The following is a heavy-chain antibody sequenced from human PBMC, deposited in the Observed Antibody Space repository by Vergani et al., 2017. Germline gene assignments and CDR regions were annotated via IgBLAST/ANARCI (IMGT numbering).Heavy chain of an antibody. CDR1: GGSISSYY. Sequence: QVQLQESGPGLVKPSETLSLTCTVSGGSISSYYWSWIRQPPGKGLEWIGYIYYSGSTNYNPSLKSPVTISVDTSKNQFSLKLSSVTAADTAVYYCAREAPTTGHFDYWGQGTLVTVSS. V-gene: IGHV4-59*01. J-gene: IGHJ4*02. CDR2: IYYSGST. D-gene: IGHD1-26*01. CDR3: AREAPTTGHFDY.